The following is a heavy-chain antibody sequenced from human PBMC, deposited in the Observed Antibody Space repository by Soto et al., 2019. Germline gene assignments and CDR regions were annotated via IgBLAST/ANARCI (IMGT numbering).Heavy chain of an antibody. D-gene: IGHD3-9*01. CDR2: IIPIFGTA. V-gene: IGHV1-69*13. CDR1: GGTFSSYA. CDR3: ASSFSRRYYDILTGYYYFDY. Sequence: ASVQVSCKASGGTFSSYAISWVRQAPGQGLEWMGGIIPIFGTANYAQKFQGRVTITADESTSTASMVLSSLRSEDTAVYYCASSFSRRYYDILTGYYYFDYWGQGTLVTVSS. J-gene: IGHJ4*02.